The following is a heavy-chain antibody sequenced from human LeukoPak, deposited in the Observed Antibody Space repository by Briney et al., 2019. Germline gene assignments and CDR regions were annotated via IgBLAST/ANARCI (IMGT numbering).Heavy chain of an antibody. V-gene: IGHV3-7*01. CDR2: IRQDGSEK. D-gene: IGHD1-26*01. J-gene: IGHJ4*02. Sequence: GGSLRLSCAASGFTFSGHWMSWVRQAPGKGLEWVASIRQDGSEKHYVDSVEGRFTISRDNAKNSLYLQMSSLRAEDTAIYYCARDVPLMGASKTRYFDYWGQGTLVTVSS. CDR3: ARDVPLMGASKTRYFDY. CDR1: GFTFSGHW.